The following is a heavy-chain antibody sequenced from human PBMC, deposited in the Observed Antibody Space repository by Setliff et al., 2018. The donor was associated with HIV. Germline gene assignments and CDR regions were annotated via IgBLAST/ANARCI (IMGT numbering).Heavy chain of an antibody. CDR2: IYHSGTT. D-gene: IGHD6-13*01. CDR3: ARALSAAGLAWFDP. Sequence: SETLSLTCTVSGGSISGGGYYWSWIRQPPGKGLEWIGYIYHSGTTSYNPSLKGRVTISVDTSKDQFSLKLSSVTAADTAVYYCARALSAAGLAWFDPWGQGTLVTVSS. V-gene: IGHV4-61*08. J-gene: IGHJ5*02. CDR1: GGSISGGGYY.